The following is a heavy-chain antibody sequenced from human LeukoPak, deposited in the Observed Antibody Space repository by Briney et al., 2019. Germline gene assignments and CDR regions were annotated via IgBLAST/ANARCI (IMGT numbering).Heavy chain of an antibody. CDR2: IYYSGST. V-gene: IGHV4-59*11. J-gene: IGHJ6*03. CDR3: ASGPDIVVVPAADHYYYYYMDV. CDR1: GGSISSHY. D-gene: IGHD2-2*01. Sequence: PSETLSLTCTVSGGSISSHYWSWIRQPPGKGLEWIGYIYYSGSTNYNPSLKSRVTISVDTSKNQFSLKLSSVTAADTAVYYCASGPDIVVVPAADHYYYYYMDVWGKGTTVTVSS.